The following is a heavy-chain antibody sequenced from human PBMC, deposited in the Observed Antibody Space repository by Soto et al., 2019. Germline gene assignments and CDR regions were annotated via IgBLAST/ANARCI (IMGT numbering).Heavy chain of an antibody. CDR2: ISAYNGNT. V-gene: IGHV1-18*01. CDR3: ATEPRYGDYEVV. CDR1: GYTFTIYC. J-gene: IGHJ3*01. Sequence: ASVKVSCKASGYTFTIYCISWVRQAPGQGLEWMGWISAYNGNTNYAQKLQGRVTMTTDTSTSTAYMELRSLRSDDTAVYYCATEPRYGDYEVVWGQGTMVTVSS. D-gene: IGHD4-17*01.